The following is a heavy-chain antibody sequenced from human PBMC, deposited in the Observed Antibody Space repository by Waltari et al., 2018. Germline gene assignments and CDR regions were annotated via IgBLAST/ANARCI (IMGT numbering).Heavy chain of an antibody. J-gene: IGHJ4*02. Sequence: QVQLVESGGGVVQPGRSLRLSCAASGFTFSSYGMHWVRQAPGKGLEWVAVIWYDGSNKYYADSVKGRFTISRDNSKNTLYLQMNSLRAEDTAMYYCARFYYYGSGSYPDYWGQGTLVTVSS. V-gene: IGHV3-33*08. CDR3: ARFYYYGSGSYPDY. D-gene: IGHD3-10*01. CDR2: IWYDGSNK. CDR1: GFTFSSYG.